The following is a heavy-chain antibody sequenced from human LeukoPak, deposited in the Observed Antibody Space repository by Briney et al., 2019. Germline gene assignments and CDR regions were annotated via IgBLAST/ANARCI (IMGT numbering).Heavy chain of an antibody. Sequence: SETLSLTCAVSGYSISSGYYWGWIRQPPGKGLEWIGSIYQSGSTYYNPSLKSRVTISVDTSKNQFSLKLSSVTAADTAVYYCARLISGSSGYHHYYYYYYYMDVWGKGTTVTVSS. CDR3: ARLISGSSGYHHYYYYYYYMDV. D-gene: IGHD3-22*01. V-gene: IGHV4-38-2*01. CDR2: IYQSGST. J-gene: IGHJ6*03. CDR1: GYSISSGYY.